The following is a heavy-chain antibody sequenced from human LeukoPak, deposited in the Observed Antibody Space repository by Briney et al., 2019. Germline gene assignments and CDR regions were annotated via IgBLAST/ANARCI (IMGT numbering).Heavy chain of an antibody. CDR2: IIPILNIA. Sequence: SVKVSCKASGGTFSTYAISWVRQAPGQGLEWMGRIIPILNIANYAQKFQGRVTMTRDTSISTAYMELSRLRSDDTAVYYCARDTAMVTYWFDPWGQGTLVTVSS. V-gene: IGHV1-69*04. D-gene: IGHD5-18*01. J-gene: IGHJ5*02. CDR1: GGTFSTYA. CDR3: ARDTAMVTYWFDP.